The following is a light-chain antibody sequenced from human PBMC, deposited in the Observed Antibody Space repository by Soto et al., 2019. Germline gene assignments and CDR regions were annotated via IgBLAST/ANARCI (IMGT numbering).Light chain of an antibody. V-gene: IGKV3-20*01. CDR3: QQYGSSPLT. CDR1: QSVSSY. CDR2: DTS. Sequence: EIVLTHSPGTLSLSVGERVTLSCRASQSVSSYLAWYQQTPGQAPRLLIYDTSNRATGTPDRFSGSGSGTDFTLTISRLEPEDFTVYYCQQYGSSPLTFGGGTKVDIK. J-gene: IGKJ4*01.